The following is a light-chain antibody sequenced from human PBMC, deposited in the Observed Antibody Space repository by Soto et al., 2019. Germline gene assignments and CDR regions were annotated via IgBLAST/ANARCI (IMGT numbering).Light chain of an antibody. Sequence: IVSTHSPSTLSLSPGEIATLSFRASQSVTNYLAWYQQKPVQAPRLLIYGASNRDNGIPARFSGSGSGTEFTLTISSLQPEDFAAYYCQQYGTSPWTFGQGTKVDIK. J-gene: IGKJ1*01. CDR1: QSVTNY. CDR3: QQYGTSPWT. V-gene: IGKV3-20*01. CDR2: GAS.